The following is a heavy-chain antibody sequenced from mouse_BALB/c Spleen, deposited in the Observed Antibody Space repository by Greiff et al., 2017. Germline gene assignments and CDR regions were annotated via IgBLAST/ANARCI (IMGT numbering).Heavy chain of an antibody. CDR1: GFSLTSYG. Sequence: QVQLKESGPGLVAPSQSLSITCTVSGFSLTSYGVHWVRQPPGKGLEWLGVIWAGGSTNYNSALMSRLSISKDNSKSQVFLKMNSLQTDDTAMYYCARDRWERRYYYAMDYWGQGTSVTVSS. V-gene: IGHV2-9*02. CDR2: IWAGGST. J-gene: IGHJ4*01. CDR3: ARDRWERRYYYAMDY. D-gene: IGHD2-3*01.